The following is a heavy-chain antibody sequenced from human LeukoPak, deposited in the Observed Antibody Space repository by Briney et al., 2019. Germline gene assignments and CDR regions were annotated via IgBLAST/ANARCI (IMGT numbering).Heavy chain of an antibody. CDR1: GGSISSSNYY. Sequence: SETLSLTCTVSGGSISSSNYYLGWIRQSPGKGLEWIGSIYYSGTTYYNPSLKSRVTISVDTSKNQFSLKLSSVTAADTAVYYCATDILLCVTSGWYCDDYWGQGTLVTVSS. D-gene: IGHD6-19*01. CDR3: ATDILLCVTSGWYCDDY. V-gene: IGHV4-39*01. CDR2: IYYSGTT. J-gene: IGHJ4*02.